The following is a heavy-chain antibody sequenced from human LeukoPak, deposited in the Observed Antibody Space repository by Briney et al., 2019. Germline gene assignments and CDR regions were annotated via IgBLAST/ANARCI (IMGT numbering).Heavy chain of an antibody. D-gene: IGHD3-9*01. CDR3: ARAGGKRYFDWLYFDY. V-gene: IGHV3-48*03. Sequence: GGSLRLSCAASGFTFSSYEMNWVRQAPGKGLEWVSYIISSGSTIYYADSVKGRLTISRDPAKNSLYLQMNSLRAEDTAVYYCARAGGKRYFDWLYFDYWGQGTLVTVAS. CDR1: GFTFSSYE. J-gene: IGHJ4*02. CDR2: IISSGSTI.